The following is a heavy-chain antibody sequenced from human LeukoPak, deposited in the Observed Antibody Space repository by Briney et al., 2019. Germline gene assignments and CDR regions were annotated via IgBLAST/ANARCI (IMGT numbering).Heavy chain of an antibody. J-gene: IGHJ4*02. CDR2: IYHSGST. Sequence: SETLSLTCTVSGYSISSGYYWGWIRQPPGKGLEWIGSIYHSGSTYYSPSLKSRVTISVDTSKNQFSLKLSSVTAADTAVYYCARGPKYYFDYWGQGTLVTVSS. CDR3: ARGPKYYFDY. V-gene: IGHV4-38-2*02. CDR1: GYSISSGYY.